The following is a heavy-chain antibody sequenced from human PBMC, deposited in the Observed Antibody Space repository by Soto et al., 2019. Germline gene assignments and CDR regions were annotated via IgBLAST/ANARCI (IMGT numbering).Heavy chain of an antibody. CDR2: ISAYNGNT. J-gene: IGHJ6*03. CDR3: ARDPTPGDGSWYRFHYYYMDV. CDR1: GYTFTSYG. D-gene: IGHD6-13*01. V-gene: IGHV1-18*01. Sequence: ASVKVSCKASGYTFTSYGISWVRQAPGQGLEWMGWISAYNGNTNYAQKLQGRVTMTTDTSTSTAYMELRSLRSDDTAVYYCARDPTPGDGSWYRFHYYYMDVWGKGTTVTVSS.